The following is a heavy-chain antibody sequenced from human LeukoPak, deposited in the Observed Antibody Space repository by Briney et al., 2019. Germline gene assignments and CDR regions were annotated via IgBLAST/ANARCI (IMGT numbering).Heavy chain of an antibody. V-gene: IGHV1-69*04. CDR2: IIPILGIA. J-gene: IGHJ5*02. CDR3: ARAYSSGHWFDP. D-gene: IGHD6-19*01. Sequence: SVKVSCKASGGTFSSYAISWVRQAPGQGLEWMGRIIPILGIANYAQKFQGRVTITADKSTSTAYMELSSLRSEDTAVYYCARAYSSGHWFDPWGQGTLVTVSS. CDR1: GGTFSSYA.